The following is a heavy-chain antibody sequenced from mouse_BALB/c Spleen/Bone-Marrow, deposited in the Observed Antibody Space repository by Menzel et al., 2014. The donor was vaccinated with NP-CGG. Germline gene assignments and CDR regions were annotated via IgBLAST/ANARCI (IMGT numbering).Heavy chain of an antibody. D-gene: IGHD2-4*01. J-gene: IGHJ3*01. Sequence: VQLQQSGAELVKPGASVKLSCKASGYAFTKYTIHWVKQRSGQGLEWIGWFYPGSGSIKYNENFKDKATLTADKSSSSVYMEFSRLTSETSEVYFCERHEERLSSAAAWFAYWGQGTLVTVPA. CDR3: ERHEERLSSAAAWFAY. CDR1: GYAFTKYT. CDR2: FYPGSGSI. V-gene: IGHV1-62-2*01.